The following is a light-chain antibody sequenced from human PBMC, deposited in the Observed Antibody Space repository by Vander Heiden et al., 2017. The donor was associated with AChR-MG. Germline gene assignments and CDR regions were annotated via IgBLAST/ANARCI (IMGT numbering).Light chain of an antibody. CDR3: RQGKHLPRT. CDR1: QSLLHTHGENF. CDR2: EVS. J-gene: IGKJ1*01. V-gene: IGKV2-29*02. Sequence: DAVMTQTPLFLSVTPGQPASISCKSSQSLLHTHGENFLHWYFQRPGQSPKLLIYEVSSRVSGVPDRFSGSGSGTDFTLTIRRVEAEDVGIYYCRQGKHLPRTFGQGTKVEI.